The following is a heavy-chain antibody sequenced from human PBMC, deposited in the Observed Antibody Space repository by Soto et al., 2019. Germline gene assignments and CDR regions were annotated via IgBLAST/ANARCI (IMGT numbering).Heavy chain of an antibody. CDR2: IYYSGST. V-gene: IGHV4-31*03. Sequence: QVQLQESGPGLVKPSQTLSLTCTVSGGSISSGGYYWSWIRQHPGKGLEWIGCIYYSGSTYYNPSLKSRVTLSVDTSKNQFSLKLSSVTAADTAMYYCARGVPATAPPDYWGQGTLVTVSS. D-gene: IGHD2-2*01. CDR1: GGSISSGGYY. CDR3: ARGVPATAPPDY. J-gene: IGHJ4*02.